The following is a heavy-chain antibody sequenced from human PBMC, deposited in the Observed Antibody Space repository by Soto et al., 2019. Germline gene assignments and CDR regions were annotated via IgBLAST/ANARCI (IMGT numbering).Heavy chain of an antibody. D-gene: IGHD2-15*01. CDR1: GFTVSSNY. CDR3: AREGRP. J-gene: IGHJ5*02. V-gene: IGHV3-66*01. CDR2: IYSGGST. Sequence: LRLSCAASGFTVSSNYMSWVRQAPGKGLEWVSVIYSGGSTYFADSVKDRFSTSRDNSKNTLHLQMNSLRAEDTAVYYCAREGRPWGKGTLVTVSS.